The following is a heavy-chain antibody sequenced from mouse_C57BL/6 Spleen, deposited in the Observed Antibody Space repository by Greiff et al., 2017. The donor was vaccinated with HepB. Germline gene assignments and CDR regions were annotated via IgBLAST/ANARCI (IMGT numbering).Heavy chain of an antibody. CDR3: ARRGPSTIVTMYYFDY. J-gene: IGHJ2*01. CDR2: INPSTGGT. CDR1: GYSFTGYY. D-gene: IGHD2-5*01. Sequence: EVQLQQSGPELVKPGASVKISCKASGYSFTGYYMNWVKQSPEKSLEWIGEINPSTGGTTYNQKFKAKATLTVDKSSSTAYMQLKSLTSEDSAVYYCARRGPSTIVTMYYFDYWGQGTTLTVSS. V-gene: IGHV1-42*01.